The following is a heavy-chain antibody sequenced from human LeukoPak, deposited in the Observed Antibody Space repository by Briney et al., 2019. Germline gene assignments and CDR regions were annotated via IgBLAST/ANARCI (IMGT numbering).Heavy chain of an antibody. CDR3: ATARWVKDILVVPAALQFDY. J-gene: IGHJ4*02. D-gene: IGHD2-2*02. Sequence: ASVKVSCKVSGYTLTELSMHWVRQAPGKGLEWMGGFDPEDGETIYAQKFQGRVTMTEDTSTDTAYMELSSLRSEDTAVYYCATARWVKDILVVPAALQFDYWGQGTLVTVSS. CDR1: GYTLTELS. V-gene: IGHV1-24*01. CDR2: FDPEDGET.